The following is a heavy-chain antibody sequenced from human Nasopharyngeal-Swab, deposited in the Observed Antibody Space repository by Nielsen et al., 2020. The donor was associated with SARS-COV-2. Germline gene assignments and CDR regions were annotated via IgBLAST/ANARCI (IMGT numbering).Heavy chain of an antibody. CDR2: IYSGGST. J-gene: IGHJ6*02. Sequence: GESLKISCAASGFTVSSNYMSWVRQAPGKGLEWVSVIYSGGSTYYADSVKGRFTISRDNSKNTLYLQMNSLRAEDTAVYYCAKDSSPVRYYYYGMDVWGQGTTVTVSS. CDR1: GFTVSSNY. CDR3: AKDSSPVRYYYYGMDV. D-gene: IGHD6-13*01. V-gene: IGHV3-53*01.